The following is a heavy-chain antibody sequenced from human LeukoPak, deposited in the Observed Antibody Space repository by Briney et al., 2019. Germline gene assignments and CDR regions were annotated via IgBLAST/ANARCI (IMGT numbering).Heavy chain of an antibody. CDR2: IYYSGYT. J-gene: IGHJ4*02. D-gene: IGHD2-15*01. Sequence: SETLSLTCTVSGGSISGYYWSWIRQPPGKGLEWIGYIYYSGYTSYNPSLKSRVTISVDTSKYQFSLKLSSVTAADTAVYYCARVGANGYCSGGSCYHFDYWGQGTLVTVSS. V-gene: IGHV4-59*01. CDR1: GGSISGYY. CDR3: ARVGANGYCSGGSCYHFDY.